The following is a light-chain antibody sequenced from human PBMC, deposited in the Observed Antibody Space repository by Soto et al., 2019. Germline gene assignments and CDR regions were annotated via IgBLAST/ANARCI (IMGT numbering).Light chain of an antibody. CDR1: RSINSY. V-gene: IGKV3-11*01. CDR2: AAS. J-gene: IGKJ2*01. CDR3: QQRDTWPPFT. Sequence: IVLTQSPATLSLSPGERATLSCRASRSINSYLAWYQQKPGQAPRLLIYAASNRATGIPARFSGSGSGTDFTLTISSLAHEDFAVYYCQQRDTWPPFTFGQGTKLEIK.